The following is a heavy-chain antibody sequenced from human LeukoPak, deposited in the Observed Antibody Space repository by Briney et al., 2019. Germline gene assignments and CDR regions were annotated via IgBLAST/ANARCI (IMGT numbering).Heavy chain of an antibody. CDR2: IYSGGST. D-gene: IGHD5-12*01. J-gene: IGHJ6*02. CDR3: ARVGTGYDYDYYGMDV. V-gene: IGHV3-66*02. Sequence: GGSPRLSCAASGFTFSSNYMSWVRQAPGKGLEWVSVIYSGGSTYYADSVKGRFTISRDNSKNTLYLQMNSLRAEDTAVYYCARVGTGYDYDYYGMDVWGQGTTVTVSS. CDR1: GFTFSSNY.